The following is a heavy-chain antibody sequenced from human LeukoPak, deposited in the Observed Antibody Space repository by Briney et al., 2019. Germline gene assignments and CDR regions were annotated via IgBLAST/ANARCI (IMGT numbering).Heavy chain of an antibody. V-gene: IGHV3-48*02. CDR2: ISTSGSTM. CDR3: AREGYGSHALDI. D-gene: IGHD3-10*01. CDR1: EFTFSSYT. J-gene: IGHJ3*02. Sequence: GGSLRLSCAASEFTFSSYTMNWVRQATGKGLEWVSYISTSGSTMSYAYSVKGRFAISRDNAKNSLYLQMNSLRDEDTAVYYCAREGYGSHALDIWGQGTMVTVSS.